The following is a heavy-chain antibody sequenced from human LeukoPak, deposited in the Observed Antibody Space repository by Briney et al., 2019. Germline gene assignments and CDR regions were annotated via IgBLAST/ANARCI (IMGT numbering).Heavy chain of an antibody. CDR3: ARGGLAVAFYYFDY. Sequence: SETLSLTCTVSGDSISSNYWTWIRQTPGKGLQWIGNIYDGGSGSYNPSLKSRVTISVDTSNRQFFLSLRSVTAADTAIYYCARGGLAVAFYYFDYWGQGTLVTVSS. CDR1: GDSISSNY. J-gene: IGHJ4*02. CDR2: IYDGGSG. V-gene: IGHV4-59*01. D-gene: IGHD6-19*01.